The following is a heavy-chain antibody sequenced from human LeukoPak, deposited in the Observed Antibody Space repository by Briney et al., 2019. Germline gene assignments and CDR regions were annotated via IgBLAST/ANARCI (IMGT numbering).Heavy chain of an antibody. Sequence: ASVKVSCKASGYTFTSYGISWVRQAPGQGLEWMGWISAYNGNTNYAQKLQGRVTMTTDTSTSTAYMELRSPRSDDTAVYYCARDGGVVPAAISRWFDPWGQGTLVTVSS. CDR1: GYTFTSYG. CDR2: ISAYNGNT. D-gene: IGHD2-2*02. J-gene: IGHJ5*02. V-gene: IGHV1-18*01. CDR3: ARDGGVVPAAISRWFDP.